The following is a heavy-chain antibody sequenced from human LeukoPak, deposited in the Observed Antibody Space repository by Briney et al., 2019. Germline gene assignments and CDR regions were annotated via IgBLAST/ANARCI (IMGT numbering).Heavy chain of an antibody. V-gene: IGHV3-48*03. CDR2: ISSSGSTI. D-gene: IGHD2-2*01. CDR3: ARDGSTSSYYYYYMDV. CDR1: GFTFSSYE. Sequence: GGSLRLSCAASGFTFSSYEMNWVRQAPGKGLEWVSYISSSGSTIYYADSVKGRFTISRDNAKNSLYLQMNSLRAEDTAVYYCARDGSTSSYYYYYMDVWGKGTTVTVSS. J-gene: IGHJ6*03.